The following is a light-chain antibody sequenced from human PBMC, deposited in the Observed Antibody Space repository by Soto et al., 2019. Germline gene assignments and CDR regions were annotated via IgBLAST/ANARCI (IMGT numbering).Light chain of an antibody. J-gene: IGLJ3*02. CDR3: QSYDSSLGGWV. CDR2: GNS. Sequence: QSVLTQPPSVSGAPGQRVTISCTGSSSNIGAGYDVHWYQQLPGTAPKLLIYGNSNRPSGVPDRFSGSKSGTSASLAITGLRAEDEADYYCQSYDSSLGGWVFGGGTKLTGL. V-gene: IGLV1-40*01. CDR1: SSNIGAGYD.